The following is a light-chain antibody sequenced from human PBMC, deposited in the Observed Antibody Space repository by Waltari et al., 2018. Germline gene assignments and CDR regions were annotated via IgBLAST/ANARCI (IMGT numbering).Light chain of an antibody. CDR1: QGMRGN. V-gene: IGKV1-13*02. CDR3: QQFYSYPLT. J-gene: IGKJ4*01. CDR2: AAS. Sequence: AIQLTQSPSSLSASTRDRVTMTCRASQGMRGNLTWYQQKAGRAPKLLIYAASSLESGVPSRFSGSGSGTDFTLTISSLQPEDFATYYCQQFYSYPLTFGGGTKVEIK.